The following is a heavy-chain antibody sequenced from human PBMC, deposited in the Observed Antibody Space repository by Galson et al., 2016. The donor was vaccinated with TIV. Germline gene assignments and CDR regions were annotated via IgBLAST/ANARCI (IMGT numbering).Heavy chain of an antibody. CDR2: ISYDGSEK. CDR1: AFTFSSYS. V-gene: IGHV3-30*04. Sequence: SLRLSCAASAFTFSSYSMHWVRQAPGKGLEWVAVISYDGSEKSYAASVRGRFTISRDNSKNTLHLQMDSLRVEDTAFYYCARILESYYFDSWGQGTLVNVSS. J-gene: IGHJ4*02. D-gene: IGHD5-24*01. CDR3: ARILESYYFDS.